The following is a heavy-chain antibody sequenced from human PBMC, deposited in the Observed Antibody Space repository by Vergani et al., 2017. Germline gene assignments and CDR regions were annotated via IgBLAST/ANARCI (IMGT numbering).Heavy chain of an antibody. CDR1: GFTFDDYA. CDR2: ISWNSGSI. V-gene: IGHV3-9*01. CDR3: AKDIRGDRDYWYFDL. Sequence: EVQLVESGGGLVQPGGSLRLSCAASGFTFDDYAMHWVRQAPGKGLEWVSGISWNSGSIGYADSVKGRFTISRDNAKNSLYLQMNSLRAEDTALYYCAKDIRGDRDYWYFDLWGRGTLVTVSS. D-gene: IGHD2-21*02. J-gene: IGHJ2*01.